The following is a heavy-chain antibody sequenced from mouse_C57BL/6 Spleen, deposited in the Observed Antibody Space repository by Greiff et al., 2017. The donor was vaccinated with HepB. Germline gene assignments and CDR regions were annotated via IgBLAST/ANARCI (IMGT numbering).Heavy chain of an antibody. J-gene: IGHJ4*01. V-gene: IGHV1-81*01. Sequence: VQLQQSGAELARPGASVKLSCKASGYTFTSYGISWVKQRTGQGLEWIGEIYPRSGNNYYNEKFKGKATLTADNSSSTAYMELRSLTSEDSAVYFCARGGDYGSFYAMDYWGQGTSVTVSS. D-gene: IGHD1-1*01. CDR1: GYTFTSYG. CDR2: IYPRSGNN. CDR3: ARGGDYGSFYAMDY.